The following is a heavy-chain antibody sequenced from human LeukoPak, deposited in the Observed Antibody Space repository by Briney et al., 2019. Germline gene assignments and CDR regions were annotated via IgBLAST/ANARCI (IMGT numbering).Heavy chain of an antibody. D-gene: IGHD2-8*01. Sequence: GGSLRLSCATSGFPFSDFSMSWVRQAPGKRLEWISTTNSGGTSTYYAESVKGRFTISRDNSKNTPYLQMSSLRVKDTAVYSCAKQSYARSLGEGGPGTLVSVSS. J-gene: IGHJ4*02. CDR3: AKQSYARSLGE. CDR2: TNSGGTST. CDR1: GFPFSDFS. V-gene: IGHV3-23*01.